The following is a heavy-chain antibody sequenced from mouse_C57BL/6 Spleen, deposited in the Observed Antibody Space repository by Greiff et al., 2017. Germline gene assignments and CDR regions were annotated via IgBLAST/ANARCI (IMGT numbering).Heavy chain of an antibody. V-gene: IGHV5-6*01. CDR1: GFTFSSYG. CDR3: ARRDYDYDEGFAY. Sequence: EVKLVESGGDLVKPGGSLKLSCAASGFTFSSYGMSWVRQTPDKRLEWVATISRGGSYTYYPDSVKGRFTISRDNAYNTLYLQMSSLQSEDTAMYYCARRDYDYDEGFAYWGQGTLVTVSA. D-gene: IGHD2-4*01. J-gene: IGHJ3*01. CDR2: ISRGGSYT.